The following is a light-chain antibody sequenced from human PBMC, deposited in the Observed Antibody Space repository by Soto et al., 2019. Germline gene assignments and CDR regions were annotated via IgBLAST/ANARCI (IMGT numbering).Light chain of an antibody. CDR3: SSYAGSNNLHVL. CDR1: SSDVGGYDF. CDR2: EVS. Sequence: QSVLTQPASVSGSPGQSITISCTGTSSDVGGYDFVSWYQHHPGKVPKLMIFEVSKRPSGVSNRFSGSKSGNTAPLTISGLQAEDEADYYCSSYAGSNNLHVLFGGGTQLTVL. J-gene: IGLJ2*01. V-gene: IGLV2-14*01.